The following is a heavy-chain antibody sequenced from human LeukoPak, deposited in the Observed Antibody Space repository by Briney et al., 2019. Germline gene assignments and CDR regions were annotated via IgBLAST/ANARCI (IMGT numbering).Heavy chain of an antibody. D-gene: IGHD2-2*01. Sequence: GGSLRLSCAASGFTFSNYGMHWVRQAPGKGLEWVAFIRYDGSNKYYADSAKGRFTISRDNSKNTLYLQMNSLRAEDTAVYYCAREKSIVVVPAAHQYYFDYWGQGTLVTVSS. CDR2: IRYDGSNK. J-gene: IGHJ4*02. V-gene: IGHV3-30*02. CDR1: GFTFSNYG. CDR3: AREKSIVVVPAAHQYYFDY.